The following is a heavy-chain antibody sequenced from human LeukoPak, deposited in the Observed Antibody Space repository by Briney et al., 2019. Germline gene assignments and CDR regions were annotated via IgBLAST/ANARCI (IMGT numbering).Heavy chain of an antibody. Sequence: GASLRLSCAASGFTFSSYAMSWVRQAPGKGLEWVSAISGSGGSTYYADSVKGRFTISRDNSKNTLYLQMNSLTAEDTAVYYCAKGGYYDFWSGPQRWFDPWGQGTLVTVSS. V-gene: IGHV3-23*01. CDR2: ISGSGGST. CDR3: AKGGYYDFWSGPQRWFDP. CDR1: GFTFSSYA. J-gene: IGHJ5*02. D-gene: IGHD3-3*01.